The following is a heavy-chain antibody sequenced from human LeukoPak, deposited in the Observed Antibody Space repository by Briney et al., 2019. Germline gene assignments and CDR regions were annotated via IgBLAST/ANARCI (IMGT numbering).Heavy chain of an antibody. D-gene: IGHD6-13*01. CDR2: IILIFGTA. V-gene: IGHV1-69*05. CDR3: ARDWSSWYLFRPSPHNWFDP. J-gene: IGHJ5*02. Sequence: SVKVSCTCSGGTFSSYAISWVRQAPGQGLEWVGGIILIFGTANYAQKFQGRVTITTDESTSTAYRELRSLRSEDTPVYYCARDWSSWYLFRPSPHNWFDPWGQGTLVTVSS. CDR1: GGTFSSYA.